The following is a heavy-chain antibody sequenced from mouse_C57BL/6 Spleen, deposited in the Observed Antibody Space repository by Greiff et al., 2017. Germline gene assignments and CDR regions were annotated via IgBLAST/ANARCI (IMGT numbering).Heavy chain of an antibody. Sequence: VQLQQSGPELVKPGASVKISCKASGYSFTGYYMHWVKQSSEKSLEWIGEINPSTGGTSYNQKFKGKATLTVDKSSSTAYMQLKSLTSEDSAVYSCARGGFDYGSSYGFAYWGQGTLVTVSA. D-gene: IGHD1-1*01. CDR1: GYSFTGYY. CDR3: ARGGFDYGSSYGFAY. J-gene: IGHJ3*01. V-gene: IGHV1-43*01. CDR2: INPSTGGT.